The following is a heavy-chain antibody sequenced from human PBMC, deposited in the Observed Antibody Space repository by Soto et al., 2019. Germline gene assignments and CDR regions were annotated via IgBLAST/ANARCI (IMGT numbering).Heavy chain of an antibody. D-gene: IGHD3-9*01. V-gene: IGHV1-3*01. J-gene: IGHJ5*02. CDR3: ARDLDDILTGPNFDP. CDR1: GYTFISYG. CDR2: INAYNGNT. Sequence: WASVKVSCKASGYTFISYGIHWVRQAPGQSLEWMGWINAYNGNTKYSQKFQGRVTFTRDTSASSAYMELSSLQSEDAAVYYCARDLDDILTGPNFDPWGQGTLVTVSS.